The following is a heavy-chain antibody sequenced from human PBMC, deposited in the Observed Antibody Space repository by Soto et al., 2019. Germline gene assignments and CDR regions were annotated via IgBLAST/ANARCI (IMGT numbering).Heavy chain of an antibody. CDR2: IWFDGSNK. D-gene: IGHD6-19*01. Sequence: QVQLVESGGGVVQPGRSLRLSCAASGFTFSTYGMHWVRQAPGKGLEWVAVIWFDGSNKYYADSVKGRFTISRDNSNNTLFLQMNSLRAEDTAVCYCAKEQLGGWDYYYCFYGMDVWGQGTTVTVSS. CDR1: GFTFSTYG. V-gene: IGHV3-33*06. CDR3: AKEQLGGWDYYYCFYGMDV. J-gene: IGHJ6*02.